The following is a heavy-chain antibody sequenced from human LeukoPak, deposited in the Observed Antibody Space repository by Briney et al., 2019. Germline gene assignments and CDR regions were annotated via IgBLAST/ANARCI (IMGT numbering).Heavy chain of an antibody. CDR1: GFIFSTYE. CDR3: AELGITMIGGV. J-gene: IGHJ6*04. CDR2: ISNTYYTT. V-gene: IGHV3-48*03. Sequence: GSLRLSCAASGFIFSTYEMNWVRQAPGKGLEWVSYISNTYYTTYYADSVRGRFTISRDNAKNSLYLQMNSLRAEDTAVYYCAELGITMIGGVWGKGTTVTISS. D-gene: IGHD3-10*02.